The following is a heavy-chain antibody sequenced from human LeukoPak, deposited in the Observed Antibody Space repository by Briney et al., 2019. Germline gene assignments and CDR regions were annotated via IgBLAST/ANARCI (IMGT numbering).Heavy chain of an antibody. V-gene: IGHV7-4-1*02. Sequence: ASVKVSCKASGYTFTDYAMNWVRQAPGQGLEWMGWIHPNTGNPTYAQGFTGGVVFSLDTSVCTTYLQISSLKAEDTAVYYCARAYQSLGGLSLPDHWGQGALVTVSS. CDR2: IHPNTGNP. D-gene: IGHD3-16*02. CDR3: ARAYQSLGGLSLPDH. J-gene: IGHJ5*02. CDR1: GYTFTDYA.